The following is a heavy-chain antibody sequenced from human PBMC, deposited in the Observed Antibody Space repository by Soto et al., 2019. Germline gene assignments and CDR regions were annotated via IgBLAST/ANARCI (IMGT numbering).Heavy chain of an antibody. D-gene: IGHD1-26*01. J-gene: IGHJ4*02. CDR1: GFTFSSYA. CDR2: ISGSGGST. CDR3: ANGEWELPHFDY. V-gene: IGHV3-23*01. Sequence: EVQLLESGGGLVQPGGSLRLSCAASGFTFSSYAMGWVRQAPGKGLEWVSAISGSGGSTYYADSVKGRFTISRDNSKNTLYLQMNSLRAEDTAVYYCANGEWELPHFDYWGQGTLVTVSS.